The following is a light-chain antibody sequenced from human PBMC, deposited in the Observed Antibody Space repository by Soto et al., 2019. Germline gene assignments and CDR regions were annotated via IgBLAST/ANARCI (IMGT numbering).Light chain of an antibody. CDR2: GAS. CDR3: QQYHNSILM. CDR1: LSVSSSH. J-gene: IGKJ1*01. Sequence: ENVLTQSPGTLSLSPGERATLSCRASLSVSSSHLAWYQQKPGQAPRLLMYGASSRATGIPDRFSGGGSGADFTLTISRLEPEDFGVYYCQQYHNSILMFGQGTKVDIK. V-gene: IGKV3-20*01.